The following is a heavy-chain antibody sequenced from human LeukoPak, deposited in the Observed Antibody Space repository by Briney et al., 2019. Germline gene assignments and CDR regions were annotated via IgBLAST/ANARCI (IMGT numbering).Heavy chain of an antibody. Sequence: PSETLSLTCAVYGGSFSGYYWSWIRQPPGKGLEWIGEINHSGSTNYNPSLKSRVTISVDTSKNQFSLKLSSVTAADTAMYYCARLEMVVTAITRFDYWGQGTLVTVSS. CDR1: GGSFSGYY. J-gene: IGHJ4*02. CDR3: ARLEMVVTAITRFDY. V-gene: IGHV4-34*01. D-gene: IGHD2-21*02. CDR2: INHSGST.